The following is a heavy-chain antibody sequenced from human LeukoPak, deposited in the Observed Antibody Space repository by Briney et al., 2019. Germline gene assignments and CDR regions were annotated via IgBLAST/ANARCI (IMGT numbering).Heavy chain of an antibody. CDR1: GFTFSSNW. CDR3: ARDRRPTVYSGGDY. D-gene: IGHD1-26*01. Sequence: GGSLRLSCAVSGFTFSSNWMSWVRQAPGKGLEWVAKIKQDGTGEYYVDSVKGRFAISRDNARNSLFLQMNSLRAEDTAVYYCARDRRPTVYSGGDYWGQGTLVTVSS. J-gene: IGHJ4*02. CDR2: IKQDGTGE. V-gene: IGHV3-7*01.